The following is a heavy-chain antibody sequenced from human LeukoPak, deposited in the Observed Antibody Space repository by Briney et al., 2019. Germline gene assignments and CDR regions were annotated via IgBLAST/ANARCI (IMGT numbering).Heavy chain of an antibody. CDR3: ARTTYYYGSGSSYYYYYGMDV. CDR2: IYCSGST. CDR1: GGSISSSSYY. D-gene: IGHD3-10*01. Sequence: SETLSLTCTVSGGSISSSSYYWGWIRQPPGKGLEWIGSIYCSGSTYYNPSLKSRVTISVDTSKNQFSLKLSSVTAADTAVYYCARTTYYYGSGSSYYYYYGMDVWGQGTTVTVSS. J-gene: IGHJ6*02. V-gene: IGHV4-39*01.